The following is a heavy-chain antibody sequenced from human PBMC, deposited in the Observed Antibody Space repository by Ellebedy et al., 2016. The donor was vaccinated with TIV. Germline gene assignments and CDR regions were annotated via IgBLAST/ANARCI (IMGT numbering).Heavy chain of an antibody. V-gene: IGHV3-33*08. Sequence: PGGSLRLSCAASGFTFSDYYMSWIRQAPGKGLEWVALIWNDGSTKYYVDSVKGRFTVSRDNSKNILYLQMSSLGAEDTAMYYCARGYGGTSAYWYFDLWGRGTLVTVSS. D-gene: IGHD4-23*01. CDR2: IWNDGSTK. CDR1: GFTFSDYY. J-gene: IGHJ2*01. CDR3: ARGYGGTSAYWYFDL.